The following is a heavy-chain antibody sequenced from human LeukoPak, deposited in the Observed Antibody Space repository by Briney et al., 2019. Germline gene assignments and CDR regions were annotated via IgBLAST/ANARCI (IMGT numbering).Heavy chain of an antibody. CDR3: AKDRATVTSRWFDP. Sequence: GGPLRLSCVVSGFTFSSYWMSWVRQAPGKGLEWVSAISGSGGSTYYADSVKGRFTISRDNSKNTLYLQMNSLRAEDTAVYYCAKDRATVTSRWFDPWGQGTLVTVSS. CDR1: GFTFSSYW. D-gene: IGHD4-17*01. J-gene: IGHJ5*02. V-gene: IGHV3-23*01. CDR2: ISGSGGST.